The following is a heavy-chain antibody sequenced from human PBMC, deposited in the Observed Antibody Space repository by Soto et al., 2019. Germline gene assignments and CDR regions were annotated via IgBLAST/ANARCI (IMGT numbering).Heavy chain of an antibody. CDR3: AHSWCFPFDY. CDR2: IYWDDDK. J-gene: IGHJ4*02. CDR1: GFSLRNTGVG. D-gene: IGHD2-15*01. Sequence: QITLKESGPTLVKPTQTLTLTCTYSGFSLRNTGVGVGWIRQPPGKALEWLGIIYWDDDKRYSPSLKSRLTLPSNISTSQVVLTMPNMDPVDTATDYCAHSWCFPFDYWGQGTLVIVSS. V-gene: IGHV2-5*02.